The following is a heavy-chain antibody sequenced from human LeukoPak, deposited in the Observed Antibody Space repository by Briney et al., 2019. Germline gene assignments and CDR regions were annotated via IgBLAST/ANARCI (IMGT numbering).Heavy chain of an antibody. Sequence: SETLSLTCTVSGGSITSSSHYWGWIRQPPGKGLEWIGYIYYSGSTNYNPSLKSRVTISVDTSKNQFSLKLSSVTAADTAVYYCARLCRSGGSGWYWGFDYWGQGTLVTVSS. J-gene: IGHJ4*02. V-gene: IGHV4-61*05. CDR1: GGSITSSSHY. D-gene: IGHD6-19*01. CDR3: ARLCRSGGSGWYWGFDY. CDR2: IYYSGST.